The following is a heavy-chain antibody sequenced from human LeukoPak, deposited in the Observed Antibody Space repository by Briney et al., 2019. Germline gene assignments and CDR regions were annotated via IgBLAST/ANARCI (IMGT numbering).Heavy chain of an antibody. V-gene: IGHV4-59*01. CDR3: ARLRGNYIPDY. D-gene: IGHD4-11*01. J-gene: IGHJ4*02. CDR2: IHYSGSN. Sequence: PSQTLSPTRAFSGGSISRYYWSWIRQPPTKGLGWIGYIHYSGSNNYNPSLKSRLAISMDTSKNQFSLNLNCVTAGDTAVYYCARLRGNYIPDYWGQGTLVTVSS. CDR1: GGSISRYY.